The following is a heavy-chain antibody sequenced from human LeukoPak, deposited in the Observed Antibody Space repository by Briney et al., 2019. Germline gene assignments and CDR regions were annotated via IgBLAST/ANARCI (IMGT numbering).Heavy chain of an antibody. CDR3: AKRSGYCSGGSCYYFDY. CDR2: ISGGGGNK. CDR1: GFTFSSYA. V-gene: IGHV3-23*01. J-gene: IGHJ4*02. D-gene: IGHD2-15*01. Sequence: GGSLRLSCAASGFTFSSYAMNWVRQAPGKGLEWVSAISGGGGNKYYADSVKGRFTISRDNSKNTLYLQMNSLRAEDTAVYYCAKRSGYCSGGSCYYFDYWGQGTLVTVSS.